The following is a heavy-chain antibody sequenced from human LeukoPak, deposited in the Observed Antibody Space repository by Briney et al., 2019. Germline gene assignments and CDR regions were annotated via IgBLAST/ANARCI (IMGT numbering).Heavy chain of an antibody. Sequence: GGSLRLACAPSGFTFSSYGMHWARQAPVKGREWVAVIWYDGSNQYYADSVKGRFTISRDNSKNTLSLQMNSLRAEDTAVYYCARGGSSWLTDNWFDPWGQGTLVTVSS. V-gene: IGHV3-33*01. CDR1: GFTFSSYG. D-gene: IGHD6-13*01. J-gene: IGHJ5*02. CDR3: ARGGSSWLTDNWFDP. CDR2: IWYDGSNQ.